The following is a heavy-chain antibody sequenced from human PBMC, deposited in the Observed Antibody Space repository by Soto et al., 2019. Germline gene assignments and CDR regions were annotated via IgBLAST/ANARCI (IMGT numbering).Heavy chain of an antibody. Sequence: SETLSLTCAVSGGSISSGGYSWSWIRQPPGKGLEWIGYIYHSGSTYYNPSLKSRVTISVDRSKNQFSLKLSSVTAADTAVYYCARGRMDVWGQGTTVTVSS. CDR1: GGSISSGGYS. J-gene: IGHJ6*02. V-gene: IGHV4-30-2*01. CDR3: ARGRMDV. CDR2: IYHSGST.